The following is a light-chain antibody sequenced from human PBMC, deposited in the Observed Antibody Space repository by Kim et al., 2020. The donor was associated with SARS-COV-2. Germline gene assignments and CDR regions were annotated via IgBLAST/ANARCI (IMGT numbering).Light chain of an antibody. Sequence: DIQMTQSPSSLSASVGDRVTITCRASQSIGSYLSWYQQKPGKAPNLLIYAASSLHSGVPSRFSGSGSGTDFTLTISSLQPEDFATYYCQQGYSTFGQGTKLEI. J-gene: IGKJ2*01. CDR3: QQGYST. CDR1: QSIGSY. CDR2: AAS. V-gene: IGKV1-39*01.